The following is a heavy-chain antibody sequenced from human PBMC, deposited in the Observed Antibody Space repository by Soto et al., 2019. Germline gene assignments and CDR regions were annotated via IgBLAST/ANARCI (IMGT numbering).Heavy chain of an antibody. CDR2: ISYDGSNK. CDR3: GKYSGSSWSWEDSDP. V-gene: IGHV3-30*18. J-gene: IGHJ5*02. Sequence: GGSLRLSCAASGFTFSNYGMHWVRQAPGKGLEWVAIISYDGSNKYYADSVKGRFTISRDNSKNTLYLQMNSLRAEDTAVYYCGKYSGSSWSWEDSDPWGQGTLVTVSS. CDR1: GFTFSNYG. D-gene: IGHD6-13*01.